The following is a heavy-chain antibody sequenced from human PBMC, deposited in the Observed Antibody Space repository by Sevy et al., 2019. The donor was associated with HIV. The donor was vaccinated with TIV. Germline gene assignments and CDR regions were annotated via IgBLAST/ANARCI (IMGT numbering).Heavy chain of an antibody. CDR1: GGSFSGYY. V-gene: IGHV4-34*01. Sequence: SETLSLTCAVYGGSFSGYYWSWIRRPPGKGLEWIGEINHSGSTNYNPSLKSRVTISVDTSKNQFSLKLSSVTAADTAVYYCARAGVLRYFDWLSHFDYWGQGTLVTVSS. J-gene: IGHJ4*02. D-gene: IGHD3-9*01. CDR3: ARAGVLRYFDWLSHFDY. CDR2: INHSGST.